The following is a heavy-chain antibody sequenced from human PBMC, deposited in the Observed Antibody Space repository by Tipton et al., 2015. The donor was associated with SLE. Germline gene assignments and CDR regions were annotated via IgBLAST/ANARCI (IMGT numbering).Heavy chain of an antibody. V-gene: IGHV4-39*07. CDR1: GGSINTRSYN. D-gene: IGHD2-8*02. J-gene: IGHJ3*02. Sequence: LRLSCIVSGGSINTRSYNWGWIRQPPGKGLEWIASISYSGATYYNPALKSRVIISLDTSRNHFSLKLTSVTAADTAVYFCARDRDIVLEPVPKPPAFDIWGQGTTVTVSS. CDR2: ISYSGAT. CDR3: ARDRDIVLEPVPKPPAFDI.